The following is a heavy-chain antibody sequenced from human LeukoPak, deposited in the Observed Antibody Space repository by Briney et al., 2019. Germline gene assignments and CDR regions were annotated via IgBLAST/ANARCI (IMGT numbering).Heavy chain of an antibody. CDR2: ISAYNGNT. V-gene: IGHV1-18*01. D-gene: IGHD3-10*01. J-gene: IGHJ3*02. CDR3: ARDYITMVRGVRVQGAFDI. CDR1: GYTFTSYG. Sequence: ASVNVSCKASGYTFTSYGISWVRQAPGQGLEWMGWISAYNGNTNYAQKLQGRVTMTTDTSTSTAYMELRSLRSDDTAVYYCARDYITMVRGVRVQGAFDIWGQGTMVTVSS.